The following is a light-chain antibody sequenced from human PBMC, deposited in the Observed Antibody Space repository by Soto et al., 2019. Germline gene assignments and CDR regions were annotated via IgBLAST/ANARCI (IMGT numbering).Light chain of an antibody. J-gene: IGKJ2*01. CDR1: QRISAW. CDR3: QQYKTYSRT. Sequence: DIQMTQSPSTLSASVGDRVTITCRASQRISAWLAWYQQKPGKAPKILIYKASSLESGVPSRFSGSDSGTEFTLTISSLQPDDFATYYCQQYKTYSRTFGQGTKLEMK. V-gene: IGKV1-5*03. CDR2: KAS.